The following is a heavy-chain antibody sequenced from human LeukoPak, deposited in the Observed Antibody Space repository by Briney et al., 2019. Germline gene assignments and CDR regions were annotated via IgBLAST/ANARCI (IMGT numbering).Heavy chain of an antibody. J-gene: IGHJ3*02. CDR1: GYTFTGYY. D-gene: IGHD2-21*02. CDR2: INPSGGST. CDR3: ATSSDCGGDCYSAYAFDI. V-gene: IGHV1-46*01. Sequence: ASVKVSCKASGYTFTGYYMHWVRQAPGQGLEWMGIINPSGGSTSYAQKFQGRVTMTRDMSTSTVYMELSSLRSEDTAVYYCATSSDCGGDCYSAYAFDIWGQGTMVTVSS.